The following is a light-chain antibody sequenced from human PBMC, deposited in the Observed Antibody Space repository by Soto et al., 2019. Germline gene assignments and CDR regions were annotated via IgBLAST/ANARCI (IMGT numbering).Light chain of an antibody. CDR3: QPYGSSEFT. Sequence: EIVLTQSPGTLSLSPGERATVSCRASQSVSSSYLAWYQQKPGQAPRLLIYGASSRATGIPDRFSGTGSGTDFNLTISRLQPEDFAVYYCQPYGSSEFTFGPGTKVDIK. CDR2: GAS. V-gene: IGKV3-20*01. CDR1: QSVSSSY. J-gene: IGKJ3*01.